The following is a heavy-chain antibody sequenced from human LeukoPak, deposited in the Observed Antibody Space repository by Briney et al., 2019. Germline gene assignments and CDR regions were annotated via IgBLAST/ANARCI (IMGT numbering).Heavy chain of an antibody. J-gene: IGHJ5*02. V-gene: IGHV4-39*07. CDR2: IYYSGST. D-gene: IGHD2-21*02. CDR1: GGSISSSSYY. CDR3: AREIGSHIVVVTAKNWFDP. Sequence: SETLSLTCTVSGGSISSSSYYWGWIRQPPGKGLEWIGSIYYSGSTYYNPSLKSRVTISVDTSKNQFSLKLSSVTAADTAVYYCAREIGSHIVVVTAKNWFDPWGQGTLVTV.